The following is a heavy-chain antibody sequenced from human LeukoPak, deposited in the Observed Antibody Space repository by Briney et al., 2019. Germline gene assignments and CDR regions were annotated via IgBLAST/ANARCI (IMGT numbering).Heavy chain of an antibody. CDR2: IYTSGST. CDR1: GGSISSYY. J-gene: IGHJ6*02. CDR3: AREGSGHYDFWSGYPPYYGMDV. Sequence: PSETLSLTCTVSGGSISSYYWSWIRQPAGKGLEWIGRIYTSGSTNYNPSLKSRVTMSVDTSKNQFSLKLSSVTAADTAMYYCAREGSGHYDFWSGYPPYYGMDVWGQGTTVTVSS. V-gene: IGHV4-4*07. D-gene: IGHD3-3*01.